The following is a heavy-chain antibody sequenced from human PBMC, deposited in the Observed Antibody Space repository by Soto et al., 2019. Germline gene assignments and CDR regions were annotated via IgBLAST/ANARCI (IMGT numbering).Heavy chain of an antibody. CDR3: AIRLKEYYGSGSEYDF. J-gene: IGHJ4*02. D-gene: IGHD3-10*01. CDR1: GGSISSGRYS. Sequence: SETLSLNYTVSGGSISSGRYSGSWIRQPPRKGLEWIGYMYHSGSTYYNPSLKSRVTISIDKSKNQFSLKLSSVTAAATAVYYCAIRLKEYYGSGSEYDFCGQGTLVTVSA. CDR2: MYHSGST. V-gene: IGHV4-30-2*01.